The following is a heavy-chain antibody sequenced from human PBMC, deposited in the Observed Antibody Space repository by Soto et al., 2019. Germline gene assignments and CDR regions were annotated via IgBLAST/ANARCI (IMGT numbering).Heavy chain of an antibody. J-gene: IGHJ4*02. D-gene: IGHD3-3*01. CDR2: IIPILGIA. V-gene: IGHV1-69*02. Sequence: ASVKVSCTASGGTLSSYTRIWVRQAPGQGLEWMGRIIPILGIANYAQKFQGRVTITADKSTSTAYMELSSLRSEDTAVYYCASDDFMDYWGQGTLVTVSS. CDR3: ASDDFMDY. CDR1: GGTLSSYT.